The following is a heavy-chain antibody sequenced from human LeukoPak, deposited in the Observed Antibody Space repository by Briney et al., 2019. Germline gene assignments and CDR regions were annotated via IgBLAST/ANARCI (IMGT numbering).Heavy chain of an antibody. D-gene: IGHD2-2*01. V-gene: IGHV3-23*01. CDR3: AKDTLPGIVVVPAAIVFGY. CDR2: ISGSGGST. CDR1: GFTFGNYA. Sequence: PGGSLRLSCAASGFTFGNYAMSWVRQAPGKGLEWVSGISGSGGSTYYADSVKGRFTISRDNFKNTLYLQMNSLRAEDTAVYYRAKDTLPGIVVVPAAIVFGYWGQGTLVTVSS. J-gene: IGHJ4*02.